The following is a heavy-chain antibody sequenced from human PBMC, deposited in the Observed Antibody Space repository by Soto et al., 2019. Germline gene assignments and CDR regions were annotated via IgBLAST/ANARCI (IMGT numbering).Heavy chain of an antibody. D-gene: IGHD2-2*01. J-gene: IGHJ6*02. CDR2: IIPIFGTA. CDR3: ARGGYCSSTSCPDSPYYYYYGMDV. Sequence: SVKVSCKASGGTFSSYAISWVRKAPGQGLEWMGGIIPIFGTANYAQKFQGRVTITADESTSTAYMELSSLRSEDTAVYYCARGGYCSSTSCPDSPYYYYYGMDVWGQGTTVTVSS. V-gene: IGHV1-69*13. CDR1: GGTFSSYA.